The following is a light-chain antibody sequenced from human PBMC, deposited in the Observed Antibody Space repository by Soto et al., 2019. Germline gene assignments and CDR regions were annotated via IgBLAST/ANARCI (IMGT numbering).Light chain of an antibody. CDR3: QAYDYSLTASV. CDR2: EGS. J-gene: IGLJ3*02. Sequence: QSALTQPASVSGSPGQSITISCTGTSSDVGSYNVVSWFQQHPGKAPKLMIYEGSKRPSGVPERFSGSKSGTSASLAITGLQAEDEADYYCQAYDYSLTASVFGGGTKLTVL. CDR1: SSDVGSYNV. V-gene: IGLV2-14*02.